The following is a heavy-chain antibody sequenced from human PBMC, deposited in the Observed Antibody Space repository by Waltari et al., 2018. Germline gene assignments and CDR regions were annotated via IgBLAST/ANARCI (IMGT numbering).Heavy chain of an antibody. D-gene: IGHD6-13*01. V-gene: IGHV1-69*10. CDR2: IIPILGIA. CDR3: ARHLYSSSLRGEGNWFDP. CDR1: GGTFSSYA. J-gene: IGHJ5*02. Sequence: QVQLVQSGAEVKKPGSSVKVSCKASGGTFSSYAISWVRQAPGQGLEWMGGIIPILGIANYAQKFQGRVTITADKSTSTAYMELSSLRSEDTAVYYCARHLYSSSLRGEGNWFDPWGQGTLVTVSS.